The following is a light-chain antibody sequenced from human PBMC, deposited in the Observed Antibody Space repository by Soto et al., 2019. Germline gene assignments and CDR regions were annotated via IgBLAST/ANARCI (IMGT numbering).Light chain of an antibody. V-gene: IGKV3-20*01. J-gene: IGKJ1*01. CDR2: GAS. Sequence: EIVLTQSPDTLSLSPGERATLSCRASQSVTYDQLAWYRQTPGQAPRLLIYGASSRAAGIPDRFSGSGSGTDFTLTISRLEPEDFVVYHCQQYGDLNPKFGQGTQVDIK. CDR1: QSVTYDQ. CDR3: QQYGDLNPK.